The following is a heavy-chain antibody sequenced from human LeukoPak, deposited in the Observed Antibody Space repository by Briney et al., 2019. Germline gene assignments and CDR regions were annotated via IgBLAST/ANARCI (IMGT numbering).Heavy chain of an antibody. CDR3: VRDLDNYCSSTSCYPAWYFDL. J-gene: IGHJ2*01. CDR1: GGSISSGDYY. D-gene: IGHD2-2*01. V-gene: IGHV4-30-4*08. Sequence: SETLSLTCTVSGGSISSGDYYWSWIRQPPGKGLEWIGYIYYSGSTYYNPSLKSRVTISVDTSKNQFSLKLSSVTAADTAVYYCVRDLDNYCSSTSCYPAWYFDLWGRGTLVTVSS. CDR2: IYYSGST.